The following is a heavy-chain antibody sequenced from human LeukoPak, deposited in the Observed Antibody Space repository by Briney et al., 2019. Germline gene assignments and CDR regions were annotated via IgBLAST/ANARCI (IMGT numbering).Heavy chain of an antibody. CDR2: IYSGGST. CDR3: ARDPGGNWGY. Sequence: GGSLRLSCVVSGITLSNYAMSWVRQAPGKGLEWVSVIYSGGSTYYADSVKGRFTISRDNSKNTLYLQMNSLRVEDTAVYYCARDPGGNWGYWGQGTLVTVSS. J-gene: IGHJ4*02. D-gene: IGHD7-27*01. V-gene: IGHV3-66*01. CDR1: GITLSNYA.